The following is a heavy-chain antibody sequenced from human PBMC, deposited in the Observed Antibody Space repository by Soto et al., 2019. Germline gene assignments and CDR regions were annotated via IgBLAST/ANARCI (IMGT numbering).Heavy chain of an antibody. CDR1: GFTFRDSW. D-gene: IGHD5-12*01. Sequence: QSGGSLRFSCVASGFTFRDSWMHWVRQAPGMGLVWLARVKSDGSSKDYADSVKGRFIISRDNVKNTLFLQMNSLSAEDTAVYYCTRGRVGHSGYDPLESWGQGTLVTVSS. CDR2: VKSDGSSK. J-gene: IGHJ4*02. V-gene: IGHV3-74*01. CDR3: TRGRVGHSGYDPLES.